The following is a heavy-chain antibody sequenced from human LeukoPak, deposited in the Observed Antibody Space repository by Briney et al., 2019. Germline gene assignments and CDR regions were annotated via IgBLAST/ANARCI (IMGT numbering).Heavy chain of an antibody. D-gene: IGHD3-22*01. CDR1: GGSFSGYY. V-gene: IGHV4-34*01. J-gene: IGHJ4*02. CDR2: INHSGST. CDR3: ARFGYYYDSSGYYYFDY. Sequence: SQTLSLTCAVYGGSFSGYYWSWIRQPPGKGPEWIGEINHSGSTNYNPSLKSRVTISVDTSKNQFSLKLSSVTAADTAVYYCARFGYYYDSSGYYYFDYWGQGTLVTVSS.